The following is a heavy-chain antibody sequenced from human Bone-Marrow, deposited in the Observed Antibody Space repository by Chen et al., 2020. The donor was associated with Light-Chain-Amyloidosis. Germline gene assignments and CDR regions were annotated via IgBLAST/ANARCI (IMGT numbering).Heavy chain of an antibody. CDR3: ARDQDVLRYFDWLPDFDY. CDR2: ISYDGSNK. CDR1: GFTFSSYA. J-gene: IGHJ4*02. Sequence: QVQLVESGGGVVQPGRSLRLSCAASGFTFSSYAMHWVRQAPGKGLEWVAVISYDGSNKYYADSVKGRFTISRDNSKNTLYLQMNSLKAEDTAVYYCARDQDVLRYFDWLPDFDYWGQGTLVTVSS. V-gene: IGHV3-30*04. D-gene: IGHD3-9*01.